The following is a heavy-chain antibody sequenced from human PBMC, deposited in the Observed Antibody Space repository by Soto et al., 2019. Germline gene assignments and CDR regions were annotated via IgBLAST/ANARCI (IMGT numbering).Heavy chain of an antibody. CDR3: ARQRVTTPPYYYYYGMDV. CDR1: GFTFISYW. CDR2: IKQDGSEK. D-gene: IGHD4-17*01. V-gene: IGHV3-7*01. Sequence: GGSLRLSCGASGFTFISYWMSWVRQAPGKGLEWVANIKQDGSEKYYVDSVKGRFTISRDNAKNSLYLQMNSLRAEDTAVYYCARQRVTTPPYYYYYGMDVWGQGTTVTVSS. J-gene: IGHJ6*02.